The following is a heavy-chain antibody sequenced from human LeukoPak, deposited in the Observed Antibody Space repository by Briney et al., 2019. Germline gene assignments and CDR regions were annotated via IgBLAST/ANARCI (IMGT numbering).Heavy chain of an antibody. D-gene: IGHD4-17*01. CDR2: ISGSGGST. CDR3: ARDGTTVTLRGLWSDY. J-gene: IGHJ4*02. V-gene: IGHV3-23*01. CDR1: GFTFDDYA. Sequence: LGGSLRLSCAASGFTFDDYAMHWVRQAPGKGLEWVSAISGSGGSTYYADSVKGRFTISRDNAKNSLYLQMNSLTAEDTAVYYCARDGTTVTLRGLWSDYWGQGTLVTVSS.